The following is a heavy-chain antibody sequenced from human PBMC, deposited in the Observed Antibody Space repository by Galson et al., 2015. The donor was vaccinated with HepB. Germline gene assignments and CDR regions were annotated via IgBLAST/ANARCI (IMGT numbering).Heavy chain of an antibody. CDR3: AKDERESQYFDWLLSFDY. CDR1: GFTFSSYS. D-gene: IGHD3-9*01. V-gene: IGHV3-21*01. J-gene: IGHJ4*02. CDR2: ISSSSSYI. Sequence: SLRLSCAASGFTFSSYSMNWVRQAPGKGLEWVSSISSSSSYIYYADSVRGRFTISRDNARNSLYLQMNSLRAEDTAVYYCAKDERESQYFDWLLSFDYWGQGTLVTVS.